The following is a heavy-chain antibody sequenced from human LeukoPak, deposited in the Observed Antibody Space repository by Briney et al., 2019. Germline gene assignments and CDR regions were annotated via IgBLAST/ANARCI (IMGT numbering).Heavy chain of an antibody. CDR1: GFTFDDYA. J-gene: IGHJ4*02. V-gene: IGHV3-43D*03. CDR3: AKDRGSGSYGDY. D-gene: IGHD1-26*01. Sequence: GGSVRLSCAASGFTFDDYAMHWVRHAPGKGLEWVSLISWDGGSTYYADSVKGRFTISRDNSKNSLYLQMNSLRAEDTALYYCAKDRGSGSYGDYWGQGTLVTVSS. CDR2: ISWDGGST.